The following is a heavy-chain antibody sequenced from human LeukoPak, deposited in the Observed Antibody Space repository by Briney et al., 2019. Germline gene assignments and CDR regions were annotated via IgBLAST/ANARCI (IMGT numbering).Heavy chain of an antibody. Sequence: SETLSLTCAVYGGSFSGYYWSWIRQPPGKGLEWIGEINHSGSTNYNPSLKSRVTISVDTSKNQFSLKLSSVTAADTAVYYCASYSSSWYGKFDYWGQGTLVTVSS. CDR1: GGSFSGYY. CDR2: INHSGST. CDR3: ASYSSSWYGKFDY. V-gene: IGHV4-34*01. J-gene: IGHJ4*02. D-gene: IGHD6-13*01.